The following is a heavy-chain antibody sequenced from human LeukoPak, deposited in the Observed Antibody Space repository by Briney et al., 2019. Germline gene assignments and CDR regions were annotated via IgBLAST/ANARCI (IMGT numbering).Heavy chain of an antibody. CDR1: GGSISSSNW. D-gene: IGHD3-10*01. V-gene: IGHV4-4*02. J-gene: IGHJ4*02. CDR3: ASSITMVRGVIDY. CDR2: IYHSGST. Sequence: SGTLSLTCAVSGGSISSSNWWSWVRQPPGKGLGWIGEIYHSGSTNYNPSLKSRVTISVDKSKNQFSLKLSSVTAADTAVYYCASSITMVRGVIDYWGQGTLVTVSS.